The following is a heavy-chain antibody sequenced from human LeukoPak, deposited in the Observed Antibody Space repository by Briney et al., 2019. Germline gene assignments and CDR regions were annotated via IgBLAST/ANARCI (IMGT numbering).Heavy chain of an antibody. D-gene: IGHD6-13*01. Sequence: GGSLRLSCVVSGFTVSNNYMNWVRQAPGKGLEWVSVLYSGGSTYYTDSVKGRFTISRDNSKNTLYLQMNSLRAEDTAVYYCARDRIAAGYFDLWGRGTLVTVCS. J-gene: IGHJ2*01. CDR1: GFTVSNNY. CDR2: LYSGGST. CDR3: ARDRIAAGYFDL. V-gene: IGHV3-53*01.